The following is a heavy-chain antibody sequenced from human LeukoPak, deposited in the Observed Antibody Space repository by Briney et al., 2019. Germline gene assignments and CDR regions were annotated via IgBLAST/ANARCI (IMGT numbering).Heavy chain of an antibody. V-gene: IGHV3-48*04. Sequence: GGSLRLSCAASGFTFSSYGMSWVRQAPGKGLEWVSYISSSRSTIYYADSVRGRFTISRDNAKNSLYLQMNSLRAEDTALYYCAREGVYGSGSYYYYYYYYMDVWGKGTTVTVSS. J-gene: IGHJ6*03. D-gene: IGHD3-10*01. CDR2: ISSSRSTI. CDR3: AREGVYGSGSYYYYYYYYMDV. CDR1: GFTFSSYG.